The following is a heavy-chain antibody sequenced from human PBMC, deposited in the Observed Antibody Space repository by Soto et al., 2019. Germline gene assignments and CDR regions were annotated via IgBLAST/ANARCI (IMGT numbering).Heavy chain of an antibody. D-gene: IGHD6-19*01. V-gene: IGHV1-69*06. CDR2: ITPIFGAA. CDR3: ARDEIAVANRVGMDV. J-gene: IGHJ6*02. CDR1: GGAFRSYT. Sequence: QVQLVQSGAEVKKPGSSVKVSCKASGGAFRSYTISWVRQAPGQGLEWMGGITPIFGAANYAQKFEGRVTISADKSTTTAYMELSNLTSEDTAVYYCARDEIAVANRVGMDVWGHRTTVIVSS.